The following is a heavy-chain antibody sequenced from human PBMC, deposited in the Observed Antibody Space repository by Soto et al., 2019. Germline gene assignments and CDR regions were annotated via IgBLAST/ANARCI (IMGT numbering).Heavy chain of an antibody. CDR2: ISSSSSYI. Sequence: GGSLRLSCAASGFTFSSYSMNWVRQAPGKGLEWVSSISSSSSYIYYADSVKGRFTISRDNAKNSLYLQMNSLRAEDTAVYYCARDLRLGIERSAFDIWGQGTMVTVSS. D-gene: IGHD7-27*01. CDR3: ARDLRLGIERSAFDI. CDR1: GFTFSSYS. J-gene: IGHJ3*02. V-gene: IGHV3-21*01.